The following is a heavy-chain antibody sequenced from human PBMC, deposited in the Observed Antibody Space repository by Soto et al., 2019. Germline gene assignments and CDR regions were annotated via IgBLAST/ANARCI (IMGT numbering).Heavy chain of an antibody. CDR1: GFTFSSYA. V-gene: IGHV3-64*01. CDR2: ISSNGGST. CDR3: ARGSNGYHFDY. J-gene: IGHJ4*02. Sequence: EVQLVESGGGLVQPGGSLRLSCAASGFTFSSYAMHWVRQAPGKGLEYVSTISSNGGSTDYANSVKGRFTISRDNSKNTLYLQMGSLRAEDMAVDYCARGSNGYHFDYWGQGTLVTVSS. D-gene: IGHD5-12*01.